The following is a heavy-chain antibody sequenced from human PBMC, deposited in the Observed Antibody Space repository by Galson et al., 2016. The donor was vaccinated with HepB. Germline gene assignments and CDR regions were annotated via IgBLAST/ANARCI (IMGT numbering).Heavy chain of an antibody. J-gene: IGHJ6*04. Sequence: LRLSCATSGFVFTAYEVRWVRQAPGKELEWVSVIYSGGDTYYADSVKGRFTISRDNSKKTLHLQMSSLRTEDTAVYFCARDPGLRNGMGGWGKGTTVTVSS. V-gene: IGHV3-66*01. CDR1: GFVFTAYE. D-gene: IGHD4-17*01. CDR2: IYSGGDT. CDR3: ARDPGLRNGMGG.